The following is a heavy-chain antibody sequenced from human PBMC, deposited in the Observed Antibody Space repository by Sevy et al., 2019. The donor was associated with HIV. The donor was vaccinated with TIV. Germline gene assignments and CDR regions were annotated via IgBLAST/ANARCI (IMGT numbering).Heavy chain of an antibody. Sequence: SETLSLTCTVSGGSVSSGSYYWSWIRQPPGKGLEWIGYIYYSGRTNYNPSLKSRITISVDTSKNQFSLKLGSVTAADTAVYYCARGVGGMGSYFDYWGQGTLVTVSS. J-gene: IGHJ4*02. CDR1: GGSVSSGSYY. CDR2: IYYSGRT. V-gene: IGHV4-61*01. D-gene: IGHD3-10*01. CDR3: ARGVGGMGSYFDY.